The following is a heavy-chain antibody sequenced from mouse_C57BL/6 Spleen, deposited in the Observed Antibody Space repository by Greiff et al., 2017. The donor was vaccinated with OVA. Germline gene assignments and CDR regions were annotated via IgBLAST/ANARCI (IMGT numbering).Heavy chain of an antibody. Sequence: EVHLVESGAELVRPGASVKLSCTASGFNIKDDYMHWVKQRPEQGLEWIGWIDPENGDTEYASKFQGKATITADTSSNTAYLQLSSLTSEDTAVYYCTTAVVSRYFDYWGQGTTLTVSS. CDR1: GFNIKDDY. CDR3: TTAVVSRYFDY. D-gene: IGHD1-1*01. V-gene: IGHV14-4*01. J-gene: IGHJ2*01. CDR2: IDPENGDT.